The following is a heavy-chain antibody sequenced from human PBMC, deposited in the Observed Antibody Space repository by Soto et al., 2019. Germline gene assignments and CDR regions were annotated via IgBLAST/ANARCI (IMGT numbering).Heavy chain of an antibody. J-gene: IGHJ4*02. Sequence: WWSLRLSCSASVFTFSRYAMSWFRQAPGKGLEWVSAISGSGGSTYYADSVKGRFTISRDNSKNTLYLQMNSLRAEDTAVYYCARSTTKNYFDYWGQGTLVTVSS. V-gene: IGHV3-23*01. CDR1: VFTFSRYA. D-gene: IGHD4-17*01. CDR2: ISGSGGST. CDR3: ARSTTKNYFDY.